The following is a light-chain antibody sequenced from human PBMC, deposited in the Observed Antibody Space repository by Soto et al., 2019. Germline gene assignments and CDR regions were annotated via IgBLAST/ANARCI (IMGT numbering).Light chain of an antibody. J-gene: IGKJ1*01. CDR3: LQYDTYWT. V-gene: IGKV1-5*01. CDR2: DAS. CDR1: QSISNW. Sequence: DIQMTQSPSTLSASVGDRVTITCRASQSISNWLAWYQLKPGKAPKLLIYDASSLQSGVPSRFSGSGSGTEFTLTISSLQPDDFATYYCLQYDTYWTFGQGTKVDIK.